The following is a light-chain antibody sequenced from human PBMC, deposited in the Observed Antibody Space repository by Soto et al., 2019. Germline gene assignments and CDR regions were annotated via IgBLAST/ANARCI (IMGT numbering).Light chain of an antibody. Sequence: SALAQPSSVSGSPGQSITISCTGTSTDVGGYNYVSWYQHHPGKGPKLIIYEVNNRPSGVSDRFSGSKSGNKASLTISNLEAEDESDYYCGSYTSTDTPLVFGTGTKGTVL. CDR1: STDVGGYNY. CDR3: GSYTSTDTPLV. J-gene: IGLJ1*01. V-gene: IGLV2-14*01. CDR2: EVN.